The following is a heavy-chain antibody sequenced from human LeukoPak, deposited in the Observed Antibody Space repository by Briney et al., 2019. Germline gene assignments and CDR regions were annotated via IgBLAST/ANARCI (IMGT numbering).Heavy chain of an antibody. J-gene: IGHJ4*02. CDR2: ISGSSSTV. CDR1: GFSFSTFT. V-gene: IGHV3-48*04. CDR3: AKDERNWNYNLASQTYD. Sequence: GGSLRLSCAASGFSFSTFTMNWVRQAPGKGLEWVSSISGSSSTVFNADSVKGRLTISRDNAKNSLYLQMSSLRAEDTAVYYCAKDERNWNYNLASQTYDWGQGTLVTVSS. D-gene: IGHD1-7*01.